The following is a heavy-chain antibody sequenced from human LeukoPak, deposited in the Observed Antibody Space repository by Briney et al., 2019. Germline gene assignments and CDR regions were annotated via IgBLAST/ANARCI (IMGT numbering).Heavy chain of an antibody. D-gene: IGHD3-3*01. CDR2: ISSNGGST. V-gene: IGHV3-64D*06. CDR3: VKSTRPYDFWSGYPTDYFDY. CDR1: GFTFSSYA. J-gene: IGHJ4*02. Sequence: GGSLRLSCSAPGFTFSSYAMHWVRQAPGKGLEYVSAISSNGGSTYYADSVKGRFTISRDNSKNTLYLQMSSLRAEDTAVYYCVKSTRPYDFWSGYPTDYFDYWGQGTLVTVSS.